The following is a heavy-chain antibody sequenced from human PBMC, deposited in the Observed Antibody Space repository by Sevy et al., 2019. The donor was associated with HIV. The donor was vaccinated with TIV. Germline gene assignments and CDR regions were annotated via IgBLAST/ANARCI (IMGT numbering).Heavy chain of an antibody. J-gene: IGHJ4*02. CDR3: AKDQGEWLVPVGFDY. Sequence: GGSLRLSCAASGFTFSSYAMSWVRQAPGKGLEWVSAISGSGGSTYYADSVKGRFTISRENSKNTLYLQMNSLRAEDTAVYYCAKDQGEWLVPVGFDYWGQGTLVTVSS. V-gene: IGHV3-23*01. CDR1: GFTFSSYA. D-gene: IGHD6-19*01. CDR2: ISGSGGST.